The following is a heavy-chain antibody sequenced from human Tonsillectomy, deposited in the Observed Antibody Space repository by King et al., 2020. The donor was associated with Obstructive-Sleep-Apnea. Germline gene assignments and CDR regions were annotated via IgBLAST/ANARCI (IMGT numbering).Heavy chain of an antibody. D-gene: IGHD1-26*01. Sequence: VQLVESGGGVVQPGRSLRLSCAASGFTFSSSAMHWVRQAPGKGLEWVAVISYDGSNKYYADSVTGRFTISSDNSKNTLYLQMNSLRAEDTAVYYCARGLVGGFDYWGQGTLVTVSS. CDR2: ISYDGSNK. J-gene: IGHJ4*02. V-gene: IGHV3-30*04. CDR3: ARGLVGGFDY. CDR1: GFTFSSSA.